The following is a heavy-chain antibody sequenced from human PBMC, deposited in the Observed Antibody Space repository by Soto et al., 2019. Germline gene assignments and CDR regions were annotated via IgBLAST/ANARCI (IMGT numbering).Heavy chain of an antibody. D-gene: IGHD2-8*01. J-gene: IGHJ4*02. CDR3: ARAGDYCTNGVCYTPFFDY. V-gene: IGHV1-3*01. Sequence: QVQLVQSGAEVKKPGASVKVSCKASGYTFTSYAMHWVRQAPGQRLEWMGWINAGNGNTKYSQKFQGRVTITRDTSASTAYMELSSLRSEDTAVYYCARAGDYCTNGVCYTPFFDYWGQGTLVTVSS. CDR2: INAGNGNT. CDR1: GYTFTSYA.